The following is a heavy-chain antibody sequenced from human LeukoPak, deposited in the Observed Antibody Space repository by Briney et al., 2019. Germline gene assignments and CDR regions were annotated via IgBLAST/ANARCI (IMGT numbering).Heavy chain of an antibody. J-gene: IGHJ4*02. CDR3: STVSSGGVGPDY. D-gene: IGHD6-19*01. Sequence: ASVKVSCKVSRYTLTELSMHCVRQAPGKGLEWMGGFDPEDGETIYAQKFQGRVTMTEDTSTDTAYMELSSLRSEDTAVYHCSTVSSGGVGPDYWGQGTLVTVSS. CDR2: FDPEDGET. V-gene: IGHV1-24*01. CDR1: RYTLTELS.